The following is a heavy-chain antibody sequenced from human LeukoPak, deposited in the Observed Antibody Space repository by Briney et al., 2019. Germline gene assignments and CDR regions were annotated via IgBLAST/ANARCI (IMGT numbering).Heavy chain of an antibody. D-gene: IGHD2-2*01. V-gene: IGHV1-2*02. J-gene: IGHJ3*02. Sequence: GASVKASCKASGYTFTGYYMHWVRQAPGQGLEWMGWINPNSGGTNYAQKFQGRVTMTRDTSISTAYMELSRLRSDDTAVYYCARSFIVVVPAASDAFDIWGQGTMVTVSS. CDR1: GYTFTGYY. CDR3: ARSFIVVVPAASDAFDI. CDR2: INPNSGGT.